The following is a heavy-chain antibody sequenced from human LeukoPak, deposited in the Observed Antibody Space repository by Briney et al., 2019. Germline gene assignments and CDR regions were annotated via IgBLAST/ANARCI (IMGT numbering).Heavy chain of an antibody. CDR1: GYSISSGYY. Sequence: SETLSLTCAVSGYSISSGYYWGWIRQPPGKGLEWIGSIYYSGSTYYNPSLKSRVTISVDTSKNQFSLKLSSVTAADTAVYYCASGLKFDYWGQGTLVTVSS. V-gene: IGHV4-38-2*01. CDR2: IYYSGST. J-gene: IGHJ4*02. D-gene: IGHD6-19*01. CDR3: ASGLKFDY.